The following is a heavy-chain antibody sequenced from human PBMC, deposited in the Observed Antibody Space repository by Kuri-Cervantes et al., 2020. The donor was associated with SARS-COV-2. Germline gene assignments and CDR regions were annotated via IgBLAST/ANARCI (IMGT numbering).Heavy chain of an antibody. D-gene: IGHD3-3*01. J-gene: IGHJ4*02. CDR1: GFTFSSYG. Sequence: GESLKISCAASGFTFSSYGMHWVPQAPGKGLEWVAFIRYDGSNKYYADSVKGRFTISRDNSKNTLYLQMNSLRAEDTAVYYCARDRRGYDFWSGYYFYWGQGTLVTVSS. CDR2: IRYDGSNK. CDR3: ARDRRGYDFWSGYYFY. V-gene: IGHV3-30*02.